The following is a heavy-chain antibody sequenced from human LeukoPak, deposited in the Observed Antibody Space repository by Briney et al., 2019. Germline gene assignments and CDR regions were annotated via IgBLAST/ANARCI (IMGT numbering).Heavy chain of an antibody. V-gene: IGHV3-11*04. D-gene: IGHD6-19*01. Sequence: KTGGSLRLSCAASGFTFSDYYMSWIRQTPGKGLEWVAYISSSGTTMEYADSVKGRFTISRDNAKDSLYLQMNSLEAEDPAMYYCARYSRGWSKGFDAWGQGTLVTVSS. J-gene: IGHJ5*02. CDR2: ISSSGTTM. CDR3: ARYSRGWSKGFDA. CDR1: GFTFSDYY.